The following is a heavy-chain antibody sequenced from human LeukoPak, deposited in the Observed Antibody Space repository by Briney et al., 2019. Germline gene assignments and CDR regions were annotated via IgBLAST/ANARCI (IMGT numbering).Heavy chain of an antibody. Sequence: SETLSLTCTVSGVSISSSSYYWGWIRQPPGKGLEWIGSIYYSGSTYYNPSLKSRVTISVDTSKNQFSLKLSSVTAADTAVYYCARLGIQLWDYWGQGTLVTVSS. CDR1: GVSISSSSYY. V-gene: IGHV4-39*01. CDR3: ARLGIQLWDY. J-gene: IGHJ4*02. D-gene: IGHD5-18*01. CDR2: IYYSGST.